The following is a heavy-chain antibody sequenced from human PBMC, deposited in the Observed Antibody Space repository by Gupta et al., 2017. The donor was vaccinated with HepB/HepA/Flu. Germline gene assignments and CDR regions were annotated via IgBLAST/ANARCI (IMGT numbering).Heavy chain of an antibody. CDR2: INREGRST. V-gene: IGHV3-74*01. D-gene: IGHD7-27*01. CDR3: TGVTGDGRVGLADY. J-gene: IGHJ4*02. CDR1: GFSLNNYF. Sequence: EVQLVESGGGLVQPGGSLRLSCEASGFSLNNYFLHWVRQGPGKGLEWVSQINREGRSTAYADSVKGRFIISRDNARNTLYLQMNSLRDEDTAVYYCTGVTGDGRVGLADYWGQGTLVTVSS.